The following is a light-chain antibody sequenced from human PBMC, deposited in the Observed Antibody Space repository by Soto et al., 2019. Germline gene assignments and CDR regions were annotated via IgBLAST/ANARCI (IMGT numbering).Light chain of an antibody. V-gene: IGKV1-17*01. J-gene: IGKJ1*01. CDR3: LHHNSYPWT. Sequence: DIXXTXXPXSXSASVGDRVTITCRASQGIRNDLGWYQQKPGKAPKRLIYAASSLQSGVPSRFSGSGSGTEFTLTSGSLQPEDLATYYCLHHNSYPWTFGQGTKVEIK. CDR2: AAS. CDR1: QGIRND.